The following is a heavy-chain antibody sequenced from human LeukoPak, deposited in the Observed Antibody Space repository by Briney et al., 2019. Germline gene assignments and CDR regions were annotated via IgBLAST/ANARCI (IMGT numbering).Heavy chain of an antibody. CDR1: GYSVCSNSAS. D-gene: IGHD3-16*01. Sequence: SQTLSLTCAVSGYSVCSNSASWSWIKQSPSRGLEWLGRTYYRAKWCKDYALSCKGRITINADTSKNKLSLQLNSVTPEGTAVYYRGREVYVWGSPEHWFEPWGQGNLVTVSS. CDR3: GREVYVWGSPEHWFEP. J-gene: IGHJ5*02. V-gene: IGHV6-1*01. CDR2: TYYRAKWCK.